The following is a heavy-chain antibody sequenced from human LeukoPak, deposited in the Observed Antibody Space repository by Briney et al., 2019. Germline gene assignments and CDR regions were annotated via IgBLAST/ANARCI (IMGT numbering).Heavy chain of an antibody. J-gene: IGHJ5*01. CDR2: ISASGST. V-gene: IGHV4-4*07. CDR1: GDSISNYY. CDR3: ATGMAAAYDYNWFES. D-gene: IGHD6-13*01. Sequence: SETLSLTCTVSGDSISNYYWTWIRQSAGKGLEWIGRISASGSTRYNPSLKSRLTTSVDTSKNQFSLKLTSVTAADTAVYFRATGMAAAYDYNWFESWGQGTLVIVSS.